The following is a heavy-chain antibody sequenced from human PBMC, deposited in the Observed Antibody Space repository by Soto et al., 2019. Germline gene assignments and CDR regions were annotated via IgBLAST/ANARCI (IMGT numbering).Heavy chain of an antibody. D-gene: IGHD3-9*01. J-gene: IGHJ4*02. Sequence: EVQLLESGGGLVQPGGSLRLSCAASGFTFSSYAMSWVRQAPGKGLEWVSAISGSGGSTYYADSVKGRFTISRDNSKNTLYLQMNSLRAEDTAVYYCAKDLPPVLRYFDWFDYWGQETLVTVSS. V-gene: IGHV3-23*01. CDR2: ISGSGGST. CDR1: GFTFSSYA. CDR3: AKDLPPVLRYFDWFDY.